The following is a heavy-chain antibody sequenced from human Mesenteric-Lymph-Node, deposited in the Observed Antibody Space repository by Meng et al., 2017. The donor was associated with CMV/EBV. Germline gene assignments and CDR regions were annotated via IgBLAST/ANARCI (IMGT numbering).Heavy chain of an antibody. V-gene: IGHV3-30*04. CDR2: ISYDGKNK. Sequence: VTFNSYAMHWVRKAPGKGLEWVAVISYDGKNKYHADSVKGRFTISRDNSKSTLYLQMNSLRTEDTAVYYCARVRRSGSGWVYWYFDLWGRGTLVTVSS. D-gene: IGHD6-19*01. J-gene: IGHJ2*01. CDR3: ARVRRSGSGWVYWYFDL. CDR1: VTFNSYA.